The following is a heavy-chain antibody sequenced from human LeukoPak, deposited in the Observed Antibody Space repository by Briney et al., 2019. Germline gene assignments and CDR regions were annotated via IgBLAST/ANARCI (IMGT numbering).Heavy chain of an antibody. Sequence: ASVKVSCKASGYTFTSYDINWVRQATGQGLEWMGWMSPNSGNTGYAQKFQGRATMTRNTSISTAYMELSSLRSEDTAVYYCARTYGRDGYNYNYWGQGTLVTVSS. CDR3: ARTYGRDGYNYNY. J-gene: IGHJ4*02. D-gene: IGHD5-24*01. CDR2: MSPNSGNT. CDR1: GYTFTSYD. V-gene: IGHV1-8*01.